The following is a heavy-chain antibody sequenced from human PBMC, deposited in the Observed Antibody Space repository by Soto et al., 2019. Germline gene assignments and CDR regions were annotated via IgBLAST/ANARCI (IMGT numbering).Heavy chain of an antibody. CDR1: GFTFSNYA. D-gene: IGHD4-17*01. CDR3: AKDHDDYWYQFDS. V-gene: IGHV3-23*01. J-gene: IGHJ4*02. CDR2: ISGSGANT. Sequence: EVQLLESGGGLVQPGGSLRLSCAASGFTFSNYAMSWVRQAPGKGLEWVSGISGSGANTYNADSVKGRLTISRDNSKNTLYLQMNSLRAEDTAVYYCAKDHDDYWYQFDSWGQGTLVTVSS.